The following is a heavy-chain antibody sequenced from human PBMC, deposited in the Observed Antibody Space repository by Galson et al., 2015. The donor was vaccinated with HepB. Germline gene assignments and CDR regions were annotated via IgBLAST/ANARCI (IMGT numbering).Heavy chain of an antibody. D-gene: IGHD3-22*01. CDR3: GGAYYDASGLYGFDM. CDR1: GGTFSSYT. CDR2: IIPMIGVA. Sequence: SVKVSCKASGGTFSSYTFCWVRQAPGQGLQWMGRIIPMIGVANYAQKFQGRVTITADKSTSTAYMELSSLRSDDTAVYYCGGAYYDASGLYGFDMWGQGTMVTVSS. V-gene: IGHV1-69*02. J-gene: IGHJ3*02.